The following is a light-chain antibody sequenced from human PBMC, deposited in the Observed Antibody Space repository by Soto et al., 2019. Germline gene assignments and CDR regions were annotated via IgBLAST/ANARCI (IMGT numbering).Light chain of an antibody. V-gene: IGKV3-15*01. CDR1: QSVSNN. J-gene: IGKJ5*01. CDR2: GAS. CDR3: QQYDNWPPVT. Sequence: EIVMTQSPVTLSESPGERVTLSCRASQSVSNNLAWYQQKSGQAPRLLIYGASTRVTGIPARFSGSGSGTEFTLTISSLQSEDFAIYYCQQYDNWPPVTFGQGTRLDIK.